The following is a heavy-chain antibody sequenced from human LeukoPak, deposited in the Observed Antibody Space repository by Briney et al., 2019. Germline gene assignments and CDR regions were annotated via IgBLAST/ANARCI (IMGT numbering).Heavy chain of an antibody. Sequence: GGSLRLSCAASGLTFSSYAMSWVRQAPGKGLEWVSVISGSGGSPDYTDSVKGRFTISRDNSKNTLYLQMNSLRAEDTAVYYCAKGGKTIMCPTSCYDYWGQGTLVTVSS. CDR2: ISGSGGSP. D-gene: IGHD2-2*01. CDR3: AKGGKTIMCPTSCYDY. V-gene: IGHV3-23*01. J-gene: IGHJ4*02. CDR1: GLTFSSYA.